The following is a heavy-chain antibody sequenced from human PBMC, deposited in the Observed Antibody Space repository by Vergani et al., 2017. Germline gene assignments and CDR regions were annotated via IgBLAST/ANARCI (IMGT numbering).Heavy chain of an antibody. V-gene: IGHV3-7*01. J-gene: IGHJ5*02. CDR1: GFTFSNLW. CDR2: IKYDGSKK. D-gene: IGHD5-18*01. CDR3: ARSPHGYTYGGYISQFDP. Sequence: EVQLVESGGGLVQPGGSLRLSCEASGFTFSNLWMTWVRQAPGKGLEWVANIKYDGSKKNYVDSVKGRFTISRDNAKNSLYLQMNNLRVEDTAVYFCARSPHGYTYGGYISQFDPWGQGTLVTVSS.